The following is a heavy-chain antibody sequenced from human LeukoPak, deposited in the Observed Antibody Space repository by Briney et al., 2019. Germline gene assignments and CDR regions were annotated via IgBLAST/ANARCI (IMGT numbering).Heavy chain of an antibody. V-gene: IGHV3-30*02. J-gene: IGHJ6*03. D-gene: IGHD1-26*01. Sequence: GGSLRLSCAASGFTFSSYGMHWVRQAPGKGLEWVAFIRYDGSKIFYADSVKGQFTISRDNSKNTLHLQMSTLRPEDTAVYYCGRGELPHSSYYSIDVRGKGTTVTVSS. CDR3: GRGELPHSSYYSIDV. CDR1: GFTFSSYG. CDR2: IRYDGSKI.